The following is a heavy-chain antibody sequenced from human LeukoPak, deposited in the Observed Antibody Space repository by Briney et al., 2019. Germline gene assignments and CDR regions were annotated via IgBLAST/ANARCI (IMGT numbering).Heavy chain of an antibody. CDR1: GFTFSSYS. J-gene: IGHJ4*02. CDR3: ARDPAIQAWLSAYYFDY. CDR2: ISSDSSTI. V-gene: IGHV3-48*01. Sequence: GGSLRLSCAASGFTFSSYSMNWVRQAPGRGLEWVSYISSDSSTIYYAYSVKGRFTISRDNAKNSLYLQMNSLRAEDTAVYYCARDPAIQAWLSAYYFDYWGQGTLVTVSS. D-gene: IGHD5-18*01.